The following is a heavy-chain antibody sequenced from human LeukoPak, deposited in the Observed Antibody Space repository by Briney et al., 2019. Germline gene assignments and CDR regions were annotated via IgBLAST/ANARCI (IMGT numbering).Heavy chain of an antibody. Sequence: GGSLRLSCAASGSTFSSYSMNWVRQAPGKGLEGVSSISSSSSYIYYADSVKGRFTISRDNAKNSLYLQMNSLRAEDTAVYYCARDQDVAVAGTDFDYWGQGTLVTVSS. CDR3: ARDQDVAVAGTDFDY. J-gene: IGHJ4*02. CDR2: ISSSSSYI. V-gene: IGHV3-21*01. D-gene: IGHD6-19*01. CDR1: GSTFSSYS.